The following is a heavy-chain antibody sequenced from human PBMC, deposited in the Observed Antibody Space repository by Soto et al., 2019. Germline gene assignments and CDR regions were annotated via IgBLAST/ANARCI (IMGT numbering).Heavy chain of an antibody. D-gene: IGHD2-15*01. V-gene: IGHV1-69*02. CDR3: AGRYCSGGSCPRYYYYYYMDV. CDR1: GGTFSSYT. CDR2: IIPILGIA. J-gene: IGHJ6*03. Sequence: SVKVSCKASGGTFSSYTISWVRQAPGQGLEWMGRIIPILGIANYAQKFQGRVTITADKSTSTAYMELSSLRSEDTAVYYCAGRYCSGGSCPRYYYYYYMDVWGKGTTVTVSS.